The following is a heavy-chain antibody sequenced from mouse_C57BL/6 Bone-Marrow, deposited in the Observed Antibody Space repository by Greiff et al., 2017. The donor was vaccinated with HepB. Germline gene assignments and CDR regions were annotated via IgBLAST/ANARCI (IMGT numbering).Heavy chain of an antibody. Sequence: EVHLVESGGGLVRPGGSLKLSCAASGFTFSDYGMHWVRQAPEKGLEWVAYISGGSSTIYYADTVKGRFTFSRANPQITLFLQMTSLGSEDTAMYYCARWWDYWGQGTTLTVSS. CDR3: ARWWDY. CDR2: ISGGSSTI. V-gene: IGHV5-17*01. J-gene: IGHJ2*01. CDR1: GFTFSDYG. D-gene: IGHD1-1*02.